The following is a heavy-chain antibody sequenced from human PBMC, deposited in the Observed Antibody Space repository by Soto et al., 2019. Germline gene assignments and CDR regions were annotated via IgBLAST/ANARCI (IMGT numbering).Heavy chain of an antibody. CDR1: GFTFSSYA. V-gene: IGHV3-23*01. CDR2: ISGSGGST. CDR3: AGERFKILQYYMDV. D-gene: IGHD2-15*01. Sequence: EVQLLESGGGLVQPGGSLRPSCAASGFTFSSYAMSWVRQAPGKGLEWVSAISGSGGSTYYADSVKGRFTISRDNSKNTLYLQMNSLRAEDTAVYYCAGERFKILQYYMDVWGKGTTVTVSS. J-gene: IGHJ6*03.